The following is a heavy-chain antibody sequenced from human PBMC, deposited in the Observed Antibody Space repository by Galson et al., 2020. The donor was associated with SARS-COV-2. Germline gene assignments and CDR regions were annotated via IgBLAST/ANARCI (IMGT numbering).Heavy chain of an antibody. V-gene: IGHV1-18*01. J-gene: IGHJ6*02. CDR2: ISAYNGNT. D-gene: IGHD5-18*01. CDR3: ARDRPTAMVTYYYYGMDV. Sequence: GASVKVSCKASGYTFTSYGISWVRQAPGQGLEWMGWISAYNGNTNYAQKLQGRVTMTTDTSTSTAYMELRSLRSDDTAVYYCARDRPTAMVTYYYYGMDVWGQGTTVTVSS. CDR1: GYTFTSYG.